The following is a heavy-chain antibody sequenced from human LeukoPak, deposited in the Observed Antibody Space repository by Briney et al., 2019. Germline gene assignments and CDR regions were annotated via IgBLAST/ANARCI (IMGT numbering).Heavy chain of an antibody. CDR3: ARTRNIGSSDTSEPLDL. D-gene: IGHD6-6*01. J-gene: IGHJ2*01. V-gene: IGHV1-8*03. CDR2: MNPNSGNT. Sequence: ASVKVSCKASGYTFTSYDINWVRQATGQGLEWMGWMNPNSGNTGYAQKFQGRVTITRNTSISTAYMELSSLRSEDTAVYYCARTRNIGSSDTSEPLDLWGRGTLVTVSS. CDR1: GYTFTSYD.